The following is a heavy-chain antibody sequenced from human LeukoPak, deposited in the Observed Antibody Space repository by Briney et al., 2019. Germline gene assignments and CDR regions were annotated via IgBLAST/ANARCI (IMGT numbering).Heavy chain of an antibody. V-gene: IGHV4-59*08. CDR2: IYYSGST. CDR3: ARPGGSGWPRYYFDY. J-gene: IGHJ4*02. Sequence: SETLSLTCTVSGGSISSYYWSWIRQPPGKGLEWIGYIYYSGSTDYNPSLKSRVTISVDTSKNQFSLKLSSVTAADTAVYYCARPGGSGWPRYYFDYWGQGTLVTVSS. CDR1: GGSISSYY. D-gene: IGHD6-19*01.